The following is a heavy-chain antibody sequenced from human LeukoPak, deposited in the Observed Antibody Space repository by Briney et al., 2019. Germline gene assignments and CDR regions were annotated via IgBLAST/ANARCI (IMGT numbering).Heavy chain of an antibody. Sequence: GRSLRLSCAASGFTFSSYGMHWVRQAPGKGLEWVAVISYDGSNKYYADSVKGRFTISRDNSKNTLYLQMNSLRAEDTAVYYCARADLASFMTTTPWGQGTLVTVSS. J-gene: IGHJ4*02. D-gene: IGHD4-17*01. V-gene: IGHV3-30*03. CDR2: ISYDGSNK. CDR3: ARADLASFMTTTP. CDR1: GFTFSSYG.